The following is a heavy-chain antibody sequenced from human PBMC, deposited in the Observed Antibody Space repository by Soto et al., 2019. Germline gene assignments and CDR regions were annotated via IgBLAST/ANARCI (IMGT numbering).Heavy chain of an antibody. J-gene: IGHJ6*02. Sequence: SVKVSCKTSGYTFTSYYLHWVRQAPGQGLEWMGMINPSGGSTTSAQKFQGRVTMTRDPSTNTVYMELSSLRSEDAAVYYCARDRLTTVVTYYYYGMDGWGQGTTVTVSS. D-gene: IGHD4-17*01. CDR1: GYTFTSYY. CDR3: ARDRLTTVVTYYYYGMDG. V-gene: IGHV1-46*01. CDR2: INPSGGST.